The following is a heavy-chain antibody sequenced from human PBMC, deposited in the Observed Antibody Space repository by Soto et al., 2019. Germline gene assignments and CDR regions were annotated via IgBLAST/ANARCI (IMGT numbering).Heavy chain of an antibody. J-gene: IGHJ4*02. V-gene: IGHV1-46*01. D-gene: IGHD6-6*01. CDR3: ARAPYSSTSFFFDY. CDR1: GFSFTSNH. CDR2: INPSLGRA. Sequence: ASVKVSCKTSGFSFTSNHIHWLRQAPGQGLEWMGVINPSLGRANYAQKFQDRVAMTWDTSTTTVYMKLSGLRSDDTAVYYCARAPYSSTSFFFDYWGQGALVTVSS.